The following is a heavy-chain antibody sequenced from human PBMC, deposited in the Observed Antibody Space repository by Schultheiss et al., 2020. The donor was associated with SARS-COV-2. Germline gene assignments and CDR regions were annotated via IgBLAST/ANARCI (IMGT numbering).Heavy chain of an antibody. Sequence: GESLKISCAASGFTFDSYALHWVRQAPGKGLEWVAVTSYDGSKKFYADSVKGRFTISRDNAKNSLYLQMNSLRAEDTAVYFCATDRVGPTTDFDHWGQGTLVTVSS. D-gene: IGHD1-26*01. J-gene: IGHJ4*02. V-gene: IGHV3-30*04. CDR1: GFTFDSYA. CDR2: TSYDGSKK. CDR3: ATDRVGPTTDFDH.